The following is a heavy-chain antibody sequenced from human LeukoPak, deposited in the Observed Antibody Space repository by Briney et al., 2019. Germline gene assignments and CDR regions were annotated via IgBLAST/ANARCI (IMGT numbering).Heavy chain of an antibody. D-gene: IGHD4-23*01. J-gene: IGHJ5*02. V-gene: IGHV4-4*02. Sequence: PSHTLSLTCALAAGSISSSNWWSWIRQPPGKGREWIGEIYHSGSTNYNPSLKSRVTISVDKSKHLFSLKLSSVTAADTAVYYCARNYGGNSVGPESWFDPWGQGTLVTVSS. CDR2: IYHSGST. CDR1: AGSISSSNW. CDR3: ARNYGGNSVGPESWFDP.